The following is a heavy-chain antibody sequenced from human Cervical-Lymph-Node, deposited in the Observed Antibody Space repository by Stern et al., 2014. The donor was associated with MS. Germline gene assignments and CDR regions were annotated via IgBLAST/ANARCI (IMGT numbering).Heavy chain of an antibody. D-gene: IGHD3-3*01. CDR3: ANTECERPNYYGMDV. V-gene: IGHV3-30*18. CDR2: ISYDGSNK. Sequence: VQLVESGGGVVQPGRSLRLSCAASGFTFSSYGMHWVRQAPGQGLEWVAVISYDGSNKYYADSVKGRFTISRDNSKNTLYLQSNSLRAEDTAVYYCANTECERPNYYGMDVWGQGTTVTVSS. J-gene: IGHJ6*02. CDR1: GFTFSSYG.